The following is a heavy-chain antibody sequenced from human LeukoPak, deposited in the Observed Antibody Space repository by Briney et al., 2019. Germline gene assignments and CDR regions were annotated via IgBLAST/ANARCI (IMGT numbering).Heavy chain of an antibody. CDR3: ARGRGYYYDSSGYWDYFDY. D-gene: IGHD3-22*01. J-gene: IGHJ4*02. CDR2: INPNSGGT. CDR1: GYTFTVYY. Sequence: ASVKVSCKASGYTFTVYYVHWVRQAPGQGLEWMGWINPNSGGTNYAQKFQGRVTITRNTSISTAYMELSSLRSEDTAVYYCARGRGYYYDSSGYWDYFDYWGQGTLVTVSS. V-gene: IGHV1-2*02.